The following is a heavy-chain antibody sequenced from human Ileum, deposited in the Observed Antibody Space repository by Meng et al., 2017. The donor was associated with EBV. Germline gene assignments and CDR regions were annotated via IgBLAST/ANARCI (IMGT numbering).Heavy chain of an antibody. CDR3: ARGSGAGGRDWFDP. Sequence: QAQRVQSGAEVKKPGASVKASCKASGYTFINHDIDWFRQAPGQGLEWMGWMNSNSGNTGYGQKFQDRVTMTRNTSISTAYMELSSLTSEDTALYYCARGSGAGGRDWFDPWGQGTLVTVSS. D-gene: IGHD3-16*01. V-gene: IGHV1-8*02. CDR2: MNSNSGNT. CDR1: GYTFINHD. J-gene: IGHJ5*02.